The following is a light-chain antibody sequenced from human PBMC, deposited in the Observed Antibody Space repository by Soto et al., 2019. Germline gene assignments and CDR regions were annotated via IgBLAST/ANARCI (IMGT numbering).Light chain of an antibody. Sequence: QSVLTQPPSASGTPGQRVSISCSGGSSNIGTNTVNWYQHLPGTAPKLLIFSNDERPSGVPDRFSGSKSGTSASLAITGLQAEDEADFYCQSYDSSLSGYVFGTGTKLTVL. V-gene: IGLV1-44*01. CDR1: SSNIGTNT. CDR3: QSYDSSLSGYV. J-gene: IGLJ1*01. CDR2: SND.